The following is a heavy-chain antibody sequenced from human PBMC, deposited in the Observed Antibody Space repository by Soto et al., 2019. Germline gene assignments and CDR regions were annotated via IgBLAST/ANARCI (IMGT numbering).Heavy chain of an antibody. CDR3: ARGTGYSSGWYWGDFDY. CDR1: GVTVSSNY. Sequence: EVQLVESGGGLIQPGGSRRLACSASGVTVSSNYMSWVRQSPVKVLAWVSVIYSGGSTYYADSVKGRFTISRDNSKNTLYLQMNSLRAEDTAVYYCARGTGYSSGWYWGDFDYWGQGTLFTVSS. D-gene: IGHD6-19*01. J-gene: IGHJ4*02. V-gene: IGHV3-53*01. CDR2: IYSGGST.